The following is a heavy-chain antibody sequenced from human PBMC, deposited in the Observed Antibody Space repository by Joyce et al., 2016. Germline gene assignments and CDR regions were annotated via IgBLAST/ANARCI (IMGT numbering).Heavy chain of an antibody. V-gene: IGHV1-18*04. J-gene: IGHJ3*02. CDR2: ISPYFCDT. CDR3: ARGGAGLDAFDI. D-gene: IGHD1-26*01. CDR1: GYIFGNFG. Sequence: QAQLVQSGAEMQKPGASVKVSCKASGYIFGNFGISWLRQAPGQGLEWMGWISPYFCDTSYATNFRDRVTMTTDTSTTTVYLDLRSLTPDDTAVYYCARGGAGLDAFDIWGQGTLVTVSS.